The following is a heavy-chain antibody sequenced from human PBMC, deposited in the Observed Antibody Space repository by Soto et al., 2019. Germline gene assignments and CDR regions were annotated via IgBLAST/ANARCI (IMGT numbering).Heavy chain of an antibody. CDR1: GFTFSSYG. J-gene: IGHJ4*02. D-gene: IGHD1-26*01. CDR3: AKIVDHYFDY. CDR2: IWYDGSNK. V-gene: IGHV3-33*06. Sequence: SLKISCAASGFTFSSYGMHWVRQAPGKGLEWVAVIWYDGSNKYYADSVKGRFTISRDNSKNTLYLQMNSLRAEDTAVYYCAKIVDHYFDYWGQGTLVTVSS.